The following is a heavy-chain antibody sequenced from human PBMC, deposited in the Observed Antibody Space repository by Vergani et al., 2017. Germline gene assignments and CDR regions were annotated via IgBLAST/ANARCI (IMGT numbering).Heavy chain of an antibody. Sequence: QLQLQESGSGLVKPSQTLSLTCAVSGGSISSGGYSWSWIRQPPGKGLEWIGYIYHSGSTYYNPSLKSRVTISVDTSKNQFSLKLSSVTAADTAVYYCARGVMSPESARSKGWFDPWGQGTLVTVSS. CDR1: GGSISSGGYS. J-gene: IGHJ5*02. CDR3: ARGVMSPESARSKGWFDP. D-gene: IGHD3-16*01. CDR2: IYHSGST. V-gene: IGHV4-30-2*01.